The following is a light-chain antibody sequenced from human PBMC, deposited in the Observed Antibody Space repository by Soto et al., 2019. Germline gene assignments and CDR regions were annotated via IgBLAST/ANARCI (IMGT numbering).Light chain of an antibody. J-gene: IGLJ3*02. Sequence: QSVLTQPPSASGTPGQRVTISCSGSSSNIGSNTVNWYHQLPGTAPKLLIYSHNQRPSGVPDRFSGSKSGTSASLAISGLQSEDEADYYCAAWDDSVNGWVFGGGTKVTVL. CDR1: SSNIGSNT. V-gene: IGLV1-44*01. CDR3: AAWDDSVNGWV. CDR2: SHN.